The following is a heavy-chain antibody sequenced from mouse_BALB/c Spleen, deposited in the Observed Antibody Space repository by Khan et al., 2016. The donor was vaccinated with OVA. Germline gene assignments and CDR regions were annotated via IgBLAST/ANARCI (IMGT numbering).Heavy chain of an antibody. Sequence: LQQSGPGLVKPSQTVSLTCTVTGISITTGNYRWSWIRQFPGNKLEWIGNIYYSGTITYNPSLTSRTTITSDTSKSQFFLEMNSLTAEDTATYFCARDYGSLYWYFDVWGAGTTVTVSS. V-gene: IGHV3-5*02. CDR3: ARDYGSLYWYFDV. D-gene: IGHD1-1*01. J-gene: IGHJ1*01. CDR1: GISITTGNYR. CDR2: IYYSGTI.